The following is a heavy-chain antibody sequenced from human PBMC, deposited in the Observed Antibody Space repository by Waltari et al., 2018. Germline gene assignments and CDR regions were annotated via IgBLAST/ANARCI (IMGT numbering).Heavy chain of an antibody. CDR3: VQTDGRFGELYDFDY. CDR2: IYWDDDA. Sequence: QITLKESGPTLVKPTQTLTLTCSFSGFSLRRRNMGVGWVRQPPGKALEWLAIIYWDDDARYAPSLTSRLTITKDTSKNQVVLSMTNMDPVDTGTYYCVQTDGRFGELYDFDYWGQGTLITVSS. CDR1: GFSLRRRNMG. D-gene: IGHD3-10*01. J-gene: IGHJ4*02. V-gene: IGHV2-5*05.